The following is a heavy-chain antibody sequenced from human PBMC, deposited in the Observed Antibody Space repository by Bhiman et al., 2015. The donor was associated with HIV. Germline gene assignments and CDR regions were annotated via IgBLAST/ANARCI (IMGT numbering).Heavy chain of an antibody. CDR3: AKDLHDNSGLHFFDC. J-gene: IGHJ4*02. Sequence: QVQLVESGGGLVKPGGSLRLSCAASGFTFSDYYMSWIRQAPGKGLEWVAVIWYDGSNKYYADSVKGRFTISRDISKNTLYLQMNSLRAEDTAIYYCAKDLHDNSGLHFFDCWGQGTLVTVSS. CDR2: IWYDGSNK. D-gene: IGHD3-22*01. CDR1: GFTFSDYY. V-gene: IGHV3-33*06.